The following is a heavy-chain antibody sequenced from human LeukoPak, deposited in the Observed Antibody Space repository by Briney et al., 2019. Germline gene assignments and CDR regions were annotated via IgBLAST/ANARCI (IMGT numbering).Heavy chain of an antibody. V-gene: IGHV4-39*01. CDR2: CYSSGST. D-gene: IGHD1-1*01. CDR3: ASEGYSERYSSY. J-gene: IGHJ4*01. CDR1: GGSISGSSHW. Sequence: PSETLSLTCTVSGGSISGSSHWWGWIRQPPGRGLEWVGSCYSSGSTNYNASLTSRVTISVDTSKNQFSLKLSSVTAADTAVYYCASEGYSERYSSYWGHGTLVTVS.